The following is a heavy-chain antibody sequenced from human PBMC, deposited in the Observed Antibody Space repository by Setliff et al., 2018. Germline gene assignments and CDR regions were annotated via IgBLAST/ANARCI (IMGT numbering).Heavy chain of an antibody. J-gene: IGHJ4*02. CDR3: ARGPSWQGGAYYFDF. D-gene: IGHD1-26*01. CDR2: MNPNSGNT. V-gene: IGHV1-8*03. Sequence: ASVKVSCKASGYTFTSYDINWVRQATGQGLEWMGWMNPNSGNTGYAQKLQGRVTFTRXXXTSTXXXXXXXXXSEDTAVYYCARGPSWQGGAYYFDFWGQGPLVTVSS. CDR1: GYTFTSYD.